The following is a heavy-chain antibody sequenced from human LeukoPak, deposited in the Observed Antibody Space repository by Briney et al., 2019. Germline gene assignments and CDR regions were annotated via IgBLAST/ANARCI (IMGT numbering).Heavy chain of an antibody. Sequence: ASVKVSCKASGYTFTNYGITWVRQAPGQGLEWMGWISADYGNTNYAQKFQGRVTMTRDTSTSTVYMEMRSLRSDDTAVYYCARFWSGAGFFDYWGQGTLVTVSS. CDR2: ISADYGNT. D-gene: IGHD3-3*01. CDR3: ARFWSGAGFFDY. J-gene: IGHJ4*02. V-gene: IGHV1-18*01. CDR1: GYTFTNYG.